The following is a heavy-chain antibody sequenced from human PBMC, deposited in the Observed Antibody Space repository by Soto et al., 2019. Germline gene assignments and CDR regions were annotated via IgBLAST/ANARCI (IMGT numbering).Heavy chain of an antibody. D-gene: IGHD1-26*01. Sequence: QVQLVESGGGVVQPGRSLRLSCAASGFTFSSYAMHWVRQAPGKGLEWVAVISYDGSNKYYADSVKGRFTISRDNSKNTLYLQMNSLRAEDTVVYYCVTVGATPYWGQGTLVTVST. CDR2: ISYDGSNK. J-gene: IGHJ4*02. CDR1: GFTFSSYA. CDR3: VTVGATPY. V-gene: IGHV3-30-3*01.